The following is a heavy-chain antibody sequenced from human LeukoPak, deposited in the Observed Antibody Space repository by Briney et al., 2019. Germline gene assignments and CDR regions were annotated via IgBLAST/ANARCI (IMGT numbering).Heavy chain of an antibody. V-gene: IGHV3-9*03. CDR3: AKGRKAAPSGDYFDY. J-gene: IGHJ4*02. CDR1: GFTFSSYP. Sequence: GGSLRLSCAASGFTFSSYPMHWVRQAPGKGLEWVSGISWNSGSIGYADSVKGRFTISRDNAKNSLYLQMNSLRAEDMALYYCAKGRKAAPSGDYFDYWGQGTLVTVSS. CDR2: ISWNSGSI. D-gene: IGHD6-6*01.